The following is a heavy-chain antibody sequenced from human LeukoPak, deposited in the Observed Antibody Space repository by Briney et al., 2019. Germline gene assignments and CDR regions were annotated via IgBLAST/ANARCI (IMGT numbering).Heavy chain of an antibody. CDR2: IKQVGSEK. V-gene: IGHV3-7*01. D-gene: IGHD3-10*01. CDR1: GFTFSSYW. Sequence: GGSLRLSCAASGFTFSSYWMSWVRQAPGEGLEWVANIKQVGSEKYYVASVKGRFTNSRDNTKTSLYLQMNSLRAESTAVYYCARDMVRGVIRFYGMDVWGQGTTVTVSS. CDR3: ARDMVRGVIRFYGMDV. J-gene: IGHJ6*02.